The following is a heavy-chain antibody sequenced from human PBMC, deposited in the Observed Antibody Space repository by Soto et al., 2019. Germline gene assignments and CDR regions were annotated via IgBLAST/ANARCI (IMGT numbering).Heavy chain of an antibody. CDR1: GFTFSSYW. Sequence: GGSLRLSCAASGFTFSSYWMHWVRQAPGKGLVWVSRINSDGSSTSYADSVKGRFTISRDNAKNTLYMQMNSLRAEDTAVYYCVRGAGYNRDAALDFWGQGKMVTVSS. J-gene: IGHJ3*01. CDR3: VRGAGYNRDAALDF. V-gene: IGHV3-74*01. CDR2: INSDGSST. D-gene: IGHD6-25*01.